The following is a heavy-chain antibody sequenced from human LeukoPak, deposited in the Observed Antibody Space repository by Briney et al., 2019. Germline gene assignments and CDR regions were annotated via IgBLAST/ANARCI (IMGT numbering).Heavy chain of an antibody. Sequence: GGSLRLSCAASGFTFSSYSMNWVRQAPGKGLEWVSSISSSSSYIYYADSVKGRFTISRDNAKNSLYLQMNSLRAEDTAVYYCARGTQSPVSGYFDFWGQGTLVTVPS. CDR2: ISSSSSYI. J-gene: IGHJ4*02. CDR1: GFTFSSYS. V-gene: IGHV3-21*01. CDR3: ARGTQSPVSGYFDF. D-gene: IGHD3-10*01.